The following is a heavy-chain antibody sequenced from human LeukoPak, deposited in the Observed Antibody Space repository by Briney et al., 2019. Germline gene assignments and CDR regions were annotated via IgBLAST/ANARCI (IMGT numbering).Heavy chain of an antibody. CDR2: ISGSGGST. CDR1: GFTFSSYA. J-gene: IGHJ3*02. V-gene: IGHV3-23*01. D-gene: IGHD6-13*01. Sequence: GGSLRLSCAASGFTFSSYAMSWVRQAPGKGLEWVSAISGSGGSTYYADSVKGRFTISRDNSKNTLYLQMNSLRAEDTAVYYCAKDKTGPGSRAASNAFDIWAKGQWSPSLQ. CDR3: AKDKTGPGSRAASNAFDI.